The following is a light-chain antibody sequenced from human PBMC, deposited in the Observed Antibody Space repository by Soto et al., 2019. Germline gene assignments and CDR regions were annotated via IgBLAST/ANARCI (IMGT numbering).Light chain of an antibody. CDR1: SSDVGGFDY. J-gene: IGLJ3*02. CDR3: CSYTGSANRV. CDR2: EVS. V-gene: IGLV2-14*01. Sequence: QSVLTQPASVSGSPGQSITFSCTGTSSDVGGFDYVSWYQQHPGKAPKLLIYEVSNRPSGVSNRFSGSKSGNTASLTISGLQAEDEADYYCCSYTGSANRVFGGGTKPTVL.